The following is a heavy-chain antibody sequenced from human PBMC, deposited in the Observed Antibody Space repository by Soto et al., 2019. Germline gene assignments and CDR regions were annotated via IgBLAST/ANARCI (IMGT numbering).Heavy chain of an antibody. CDR3: ARVPTVTGVYYFDY. D-gene: IGHD4-17*01. CDR2: IYYSGST. CDR1: GGSISSGGYY. Sequence: QVQLQESGPGLVKPSQTLSLTCTVSGGSISSGGYYWSWIRQHPGTGLEWIGYIYYSGSTYYNPSLKSRVTISVDTSKNQFSLKLSSVTAADTAVYYCARVPTVTGVYYFDYWGQGTLVTVSS. V-gene: IGHV4-31*03. J-gene: IGHJ4*02.